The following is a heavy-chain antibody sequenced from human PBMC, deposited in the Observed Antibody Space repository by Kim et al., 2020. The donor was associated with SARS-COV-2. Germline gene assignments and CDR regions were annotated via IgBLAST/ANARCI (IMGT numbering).Heavy chain of an antibody. Sequence: GESLKISCKGYGYSFSNSWIGWVRQMSGKGLEWMAIIYPGDSDTRYNPSFHGQVTISADESTSTAYLQWSSLKASDSATYYCVRSPPQAGDWFDYWGQGTQVPVSS. CDR1: GYSFSNSW. V-gene: IGHV5-51*01. J-gene: IGHJ4*02. CDR2: IYPGDSDT. CDR3: VRSPPQAGDWFDY. D-gene: IGHD2-21*02.